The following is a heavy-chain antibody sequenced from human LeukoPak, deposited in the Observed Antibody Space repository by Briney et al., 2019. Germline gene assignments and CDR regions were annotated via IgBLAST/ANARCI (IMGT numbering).Heavy chain of an antibody. J-gene: IGHJ5*02. CDR1: GFTFSSYS. CDR3: ARDRKAAAGISPIWFDP. V-gene: IGHV3-21*01. CDR2: ISSSSSYI. D-gene: IGHD6-13*01. Sequence: GGSLRLSCAASGFTFSSYSMNWVRQAPGKGLEWVSSISSSSSYIYYADSVKGRFTISRDNAKNSLYLQMNSLRAEDTAVYYCARDRKAAAGISPIWFDPWGQGTLVTVSS.